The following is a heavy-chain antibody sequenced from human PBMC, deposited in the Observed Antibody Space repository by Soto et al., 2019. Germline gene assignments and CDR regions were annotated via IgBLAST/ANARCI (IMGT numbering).Heavy chain of an antibody. CDR3: ARAGLSDIFTGYYGYYYYGMDV. Sequence: ASVKVSCKASGYTFTSYGISWVRQDPGQGLEWMGWISAYNGNTNYAQKLQGRVTMTTDTSTSTAYMELRSLRSDDTAVYYCARAGLSDIFTGYYGYYYYGMDVWGQGTTVTVSS. V-gene: IGHV1-18*01. J-gene: IGHJ6*02. D-gene: IGHD3-9*01. CDR2: ISAYNGNT. CDR1: GYTFTSYG.